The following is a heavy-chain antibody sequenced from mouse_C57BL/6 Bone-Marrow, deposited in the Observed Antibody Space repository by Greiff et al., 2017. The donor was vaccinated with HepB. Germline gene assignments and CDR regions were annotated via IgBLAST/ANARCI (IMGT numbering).Heavy chain of an antibody. Sequence: VQLQQSGAELVRPGASVKLSCTASGFNIKDDYMHWVKQRPEQGLEWIGWIDPENGDTEYASKFQGKATITADTSSNTAYLQLSSLTSEDTAVYYCTTPLICYGNYLSLAYWGQGTLVTVSA. CDR2: IDPENGDT. CDR1: GFNIKDDY. CDR3: TTPLICYGNYLSLAY. J-gene: IGHJ3*01. V-gene: IGHV14-4*01. D-gene: IGHD2-1*01.